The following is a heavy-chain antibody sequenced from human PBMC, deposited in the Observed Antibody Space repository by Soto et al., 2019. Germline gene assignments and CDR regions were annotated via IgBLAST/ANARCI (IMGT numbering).Heavy chain of an antibody. D-gene: IGHD6-13*01. CDR3: ARVPYSSSWYFDY. CDR2: IYYSGST. CDR1: GGSISSYY. J-gene: IGHJ4*02. Sequence: PSETLSLTCTVSGGSISSYYWSWIRQPPGKGLEWIGYIYYSGSTNYNPSLKSRVTISVDTSKNQFSLKLSSVTAADTAVYYCARVPYSSSWYFDYWGQGTLVTVS. V-gene: IGHV4-59*01.